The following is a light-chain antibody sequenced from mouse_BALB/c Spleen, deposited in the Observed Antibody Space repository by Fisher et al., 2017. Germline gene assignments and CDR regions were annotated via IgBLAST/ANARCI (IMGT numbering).Light chain of an antibody. CDR1: SSVSY. CDR3: HQWSSYPT. V-gene: IGKV4-68*01. J-gene: IGKJ2*01. Sequence: IVITQTPAIMSASPGEKVTMTCSASSSVSYMYWYQQKPRSSPKPWIYLTSNLASGVPARFSGSGSGTSYSLTISSMEAEDAATYYCHQWSSYPTFGGGTKLEIK. CDR2: LTS.